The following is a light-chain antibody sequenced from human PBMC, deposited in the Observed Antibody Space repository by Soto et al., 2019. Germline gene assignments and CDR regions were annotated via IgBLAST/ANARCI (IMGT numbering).Light chain of an antibody. CDR1: SSDVGGYNS. CDR2: EVT. V-gene: IGLV2-14*01. Sequence: QSVLTQAACVSGSPGQSITISCTGTSSDVGGYNSVSWYQQHPGKAPKLVIYEVTNRPSGISNRFSGSKSGNTASLTISGLQAEDEADYYCSSYTSSSTRVFGTGTKVTVL. J-gene: IGLJ1*01. CDR3: SSYTSSSTRV.